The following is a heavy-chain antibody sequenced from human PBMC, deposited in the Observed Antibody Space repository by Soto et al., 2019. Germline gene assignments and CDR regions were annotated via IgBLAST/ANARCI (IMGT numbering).Heavy chain of an antibody. V-gene: IGHV4-31*03. CDR3: ARALYKPYRFDY. J-gene: IGHJ4*02. CDR1: GGSISSGGYY. Sequence: SETLSLTCTVSGGSISSGGYYWSWIRQHPGKGLEWIGYIYYSGSTYYNPSLKSRVTISGDRSKNQFPLQLSSVTAADTAVYYSARALYKPYRFDYWGQGTLATVSS. CDR2: IYYSGST. D-gene: IGHD1-1*01.